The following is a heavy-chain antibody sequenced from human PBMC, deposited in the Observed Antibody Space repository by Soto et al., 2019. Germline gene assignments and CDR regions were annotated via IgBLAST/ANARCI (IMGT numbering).Heavy chain of an antibody. J-gene: IGHJ4*02. CDR2: IFPTGNT. CDR1: SASLSNYY. Sequence: SVTLSLTCTASSASLSNYYWRWIRQPAGKGLECIGRIFPTGNTDYSPSLRSRVTMSVDTSKNQFSLKLNSVTAADTAVYYCARGSLGPDYWGPGTLVTVST. D-gene: IGHD1-26*01. V-gene: IGHV4-4*07. CDR3: ARGSLGPDY.